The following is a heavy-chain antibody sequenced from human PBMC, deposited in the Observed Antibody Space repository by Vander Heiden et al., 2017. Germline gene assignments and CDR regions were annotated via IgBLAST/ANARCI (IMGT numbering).Heavy chain of an antibody. J-gene: IGHJ3*02. CDR2: ISRSGSTI. Sequence: QVQLVESGGGLVKPGGSLRLSGEASGFTFSADYMSWIRQDPGKGLEWVSYISRSGSTIYDADSVKGRFTISRDNAKNSLYLQMNSLRAEDTAVYYCARERYAFDIWGQGTMVAVSS. CDR1: GFTFSADY. D-gene: IGHD4-17*01. V-gene: IGHV3-11*01. CDR3: ARERYAFDI.